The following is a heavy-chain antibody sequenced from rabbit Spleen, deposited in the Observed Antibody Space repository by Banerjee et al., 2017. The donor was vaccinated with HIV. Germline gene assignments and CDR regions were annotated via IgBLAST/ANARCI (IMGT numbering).Heavy chain of an antibody. Sequence: QEQLVESGGGLVQPTGSLTLTCKASGFSFGDRDVMCWVRQAPGKGLEWIGYIEPIFGSTYYANWVNGRFTISSHNAQNTLYLQLSSLTAADTATYFCVRDQAGDADYGPYYLNLWGPGTLVTVS. CDR2: IEPIFGST. CDR1: GFSFGDRDV. V-gene: IGHV1S47*01. CDR3: VRDQAGDADYGPYYLNL. J-gene: IGHJ4*01. D-gene: IGHD2-1*01.